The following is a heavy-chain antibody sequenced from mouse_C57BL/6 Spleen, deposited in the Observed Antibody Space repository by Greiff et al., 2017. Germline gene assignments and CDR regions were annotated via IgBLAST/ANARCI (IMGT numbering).Heavy chain of an antibody. CDR1: GFSLSTSGMG. J-gene: IGHJ1*03. CDR3: ARSRDGSNYLYFCV. Sequence: QVTLKESGPGILQPSQTLSLTCSFSGFSLSTSGMGVSWIRQPPGKGWEWLAHIYWAGDKRYNPSRKSLLTSSKDTSRYQVFLTITSEDTAVTATDSCARSRDGSNYLYFCVWGTGTTVTFAS. V-gene: IGHV8-12*01. CDR2: IYWAGDK. D-gene: IGHD1-1*01.